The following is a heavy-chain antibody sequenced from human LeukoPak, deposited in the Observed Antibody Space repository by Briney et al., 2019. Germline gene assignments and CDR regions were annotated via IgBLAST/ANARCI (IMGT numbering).Heavy chain of an antibody. D-gene: IGHD4-17*01. V-gene: IGHV3-23*01. CDR2: IKGSGGGS. J-gene: IGHJ3*01. CDR3: GRDPNGDYVGAFEF. Sequence: GGSLRLSCEASGFPFSDYAMTWVRQAPGKGLEWVSSIKGSGGGSSYADSVKGRFTMTRDNSKSTLYLQMNSLRAGDMAVYFCGRDPNGDYVGAFEFWGQGTLVTVSS. CDR1: GFPFSDYA.